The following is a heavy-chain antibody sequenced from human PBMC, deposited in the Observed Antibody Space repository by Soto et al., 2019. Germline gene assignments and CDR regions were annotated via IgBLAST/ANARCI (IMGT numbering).Heavy chain of an antibody. CDR3: ASQYCSSSSCYFEY. J-gene: IGHJ4*02. CDR1: GNSFTSHW. Sequence: GESLKISCKGSGNSFTSHWIALVRQIPWKGLEWMGIIFVGDSDTRYSPPFQGQVTISADKSISTAYLQWSSLKASDTAMYYCASQYCSSSSCYFEYWGQGTLVTVSS. D-gene: IGHD2-15*01. V-gene: IGHV5-51*01. CDR2: IFVGDSDT.